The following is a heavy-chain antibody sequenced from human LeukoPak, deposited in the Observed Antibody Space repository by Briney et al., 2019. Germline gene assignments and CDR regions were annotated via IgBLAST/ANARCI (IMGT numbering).Heavy chain of an antibody. CDR1: GGSISSFY. CDR3: ARDGYCSGARCITYGMDV. CDR2: ISYSGST. V-gene: IGHV4-59*01. J-gene: IGHJ6*02. Sequence: SETLSLTCTVSGGSISSFYWSWIRQPPGKGLEWIGYISYSGSTNYNPSLKSRVTISIDTSKNQFSLRLRSVTAADTAVYYCARDGYCSGARCITYGMDVWGQGTTVTVSS. D-gene: IGHD2-15*01.